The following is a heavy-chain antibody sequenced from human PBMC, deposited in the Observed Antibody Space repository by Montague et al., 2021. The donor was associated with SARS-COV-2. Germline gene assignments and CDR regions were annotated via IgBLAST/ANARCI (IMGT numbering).Heavy chain of an antibody. CDR3: ARHRRAPYCSGGSCYPPPGWFAP. CDR1: GGSFSGYY. Sequence: SETLSLTCAVYGGSFSGYYWSWIRQPPGKGLEWIGYIYYSGSTNYNPYLKSRVTISVDTSKNQFSLKLSSVAAAGTAVYYCARHRRAPYCSGGSCYPPPGWFAPWGQGTMVTVSS. J-gene: IGHJ5*01. CDR2: IYYSGST. V-gene: IGHV4-59*08. D-gene: IGHD2-15*01.